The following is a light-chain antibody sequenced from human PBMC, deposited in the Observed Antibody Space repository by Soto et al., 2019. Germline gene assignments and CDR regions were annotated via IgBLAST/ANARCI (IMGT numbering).Light chain of an antibody. J-gene: IGLJ1*01. V-gene: IGLV2-11*01. Sequence: QSALTQPRSVSGSPGQSVTISCTGTGNDVGAYNYVSWYQQHPGRPPKLLIYGVVRWPSGVPDRFSGSKSGNTASLTISGLQAEEEADYVGCSYAGGYTYLIGTGTKLTVL. CDR1: GNDVGAYNY. CDR3: CSYAGGYTYL. CDR2: GVV.